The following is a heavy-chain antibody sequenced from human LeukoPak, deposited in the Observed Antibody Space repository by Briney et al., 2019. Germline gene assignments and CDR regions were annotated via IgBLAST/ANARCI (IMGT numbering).Heavy chain of an antibody. CDR1: GGSISSGSYY. CDR3: PRDPAYYYGSGSYFT. J-gene: IGHJ5*02. V-gene: IGHV4-61*02. CDR2: IYTSGST. Sequence: SQTLSLTCTVSGGSISSGSYYWSWIRQPAGKGLEWIGRIYTSGSTDYNPSLKSRVTISVDTSKNQFSLKLSPVTAADTAVYYCPRDPAYYYGSGSYFTWGQETLVTVSS. D-gene: IGHD3-10*01.